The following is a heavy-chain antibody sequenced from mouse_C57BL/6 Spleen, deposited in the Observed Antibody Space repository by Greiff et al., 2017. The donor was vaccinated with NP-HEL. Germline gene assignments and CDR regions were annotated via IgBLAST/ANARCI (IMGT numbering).Heavy chain of an antibody. Sequence: VQLQQPGAELVRPGSSVKLSCKASGYTFTSYWMHWVKQRPIQGLEWIGNIDPSDSETHYNQKFKDKATLTVDKSSSTAYMQLSSLTSEDSAVYFCVTTVVATGDYWGQGTTLTVSS. J-gene: IGHJ2*01. CDR2: IDPSDSET. D-gene: IGHD1-1*01. CDR1: GYTFTSYW. V-gene: IGHV1-52*01. CDR3: VTTVVATGDY.